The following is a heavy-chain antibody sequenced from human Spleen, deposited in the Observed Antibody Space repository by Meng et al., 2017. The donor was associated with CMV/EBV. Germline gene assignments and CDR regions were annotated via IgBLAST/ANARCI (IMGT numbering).Heavy chain of an antibody. CDR3: ARLFSSSSFDS. D-gene: IGHD6-6*01. CDR1: GFTFNFYN. CDR2: IKSNSTYI. J-gene: IGHJ4*02. Sequence: GESLKISCAASGFTFNFYNMHWVRQAPGKGLEWVSSIKSNSTYIYYGDSMRGRFTMSRDIAKNSLFLQINSLRAEDTAVYYCARLFSSSSFDSWGQGTLVTVSS. V-gene: IGHV3-21*01.